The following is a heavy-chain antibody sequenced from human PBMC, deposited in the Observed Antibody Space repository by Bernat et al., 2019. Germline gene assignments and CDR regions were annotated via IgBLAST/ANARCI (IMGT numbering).Heavy chain of an antibody. CDR3: ARGGYCSGGTCYSSLTRHWYFDL. CDR2: ISSNGGGT. V-gene: IGHV3-64*01. D-gene: IGHD2-15*01. J-gene: IGHJ2*01. CDR1: GFSFSNYP. Sequence: EVQVVESGGSLVQPGGSLRLSCAASGFSFSNYPMYWVRQASGKGLEYVSAISSNGGGTNYANSVKGRFTISRDNSENTLYLQMGSLRAEDMAVYHCARGGYCSGGTCYSSLTRHWYFDLWGRGTLVTVSS.